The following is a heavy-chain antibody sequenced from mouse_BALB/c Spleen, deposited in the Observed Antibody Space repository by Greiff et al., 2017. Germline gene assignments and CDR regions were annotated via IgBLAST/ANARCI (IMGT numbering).Heavy chain of an antibody. CDR3: ARKDYRYDAWFAY. Sequence: EVKLVESGGGLVQPGGSRKLSCAASGFTFSSFGMHWVRQAPEKGLEWVAYISSGSSTIYYADTVKGRFTISRDNPKNTLFLQMTSLRSEDTAMYYCARKDYRYDAWFAYWGQGTLVTVSA. CDR1: GFTFSSFG. J-gene: IGHJ3*01. V-gene: IGHV5-17*02. CDR2: ISSGSSTI. D-gene: IGHD2-14*01.